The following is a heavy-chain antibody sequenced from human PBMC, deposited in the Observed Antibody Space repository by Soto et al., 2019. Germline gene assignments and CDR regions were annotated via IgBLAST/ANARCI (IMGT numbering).Heavy chain of an antibody. CDR2: IWYDGSNK. Sequence: GGSLRLSCAASRFTFSSYGMHWVRQAPGKGLEWVAVIWYDGSNKYYADSVKGRFTISRDNSKNTLYLQMNSLRAEDTAVYYCASGYSYGLGYYGMDVWGQGTTVTVSS. CDR1: RFTFSSYG. J-gene: IGHJ6*02. V-gene: IGHV3-33*01. D-gene: IGHD5-18*01. CDR3: ASGYSYGLGYYGMDV.